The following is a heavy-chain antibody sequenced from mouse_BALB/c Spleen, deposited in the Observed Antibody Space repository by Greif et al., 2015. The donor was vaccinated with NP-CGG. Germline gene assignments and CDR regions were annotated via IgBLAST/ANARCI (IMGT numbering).Heavy chain of an antibody. V-gene: IGHV2-9*02. J-gene: IGHJ2*01. CDR1: GFSLTSSG. D-gene: IGHD2-14*01. Sequence: VQLQQSGPGLVAPSQSLSITCTASGFSLTSSGVHWVRPPPGKGLEWLGVIWACGRNNYNSALMSRLSISKDNSKSQVFLKINRLQTDDTAMYYCASDRSYWGQGTTLTFSS. CDR3: ASDRSY. CDR2: IWACGRN.